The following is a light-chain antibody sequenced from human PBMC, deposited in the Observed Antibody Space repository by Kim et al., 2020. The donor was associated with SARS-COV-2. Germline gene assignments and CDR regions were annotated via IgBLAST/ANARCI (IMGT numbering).Light chain of an antibody. CDR3: QRYYSAPWT. J-gene: IGKJ1*01. Sequence: DIQMTQSPSSLSASVGDRVTISCRASQGINNDLAWYQHKPGKAPKLLIYSASVLQSGVPSRFSGSGSGTDFTLTISNLQPEDVATYYCQRYYSAPWTFGQGTKVDIK. CDR2: SAS. CDR1: QGINND. V-gene: IGKV1-27*01.